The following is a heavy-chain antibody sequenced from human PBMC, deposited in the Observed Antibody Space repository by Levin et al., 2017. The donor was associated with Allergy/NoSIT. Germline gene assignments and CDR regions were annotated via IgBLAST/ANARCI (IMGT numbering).Heavy chain of an antibody. D-gene: IGHD6-13*01. CDR2: ISGSGGST. CDR3: ARGIAEQNWFDP. J-gene: IGHJ5*02. Sequence: GESLKISCAASGFTFSSYAMSWVRQAPGKGLEWVSAISGSGGSTYYADSVKGRFTISRDNSKNTLYLQMNSLRAEDTAVYYCARGIAEQNWFDPWGQGTLVTVSS. V-gene: IGHV3-23*01. CDR1: GFTFSSYA.